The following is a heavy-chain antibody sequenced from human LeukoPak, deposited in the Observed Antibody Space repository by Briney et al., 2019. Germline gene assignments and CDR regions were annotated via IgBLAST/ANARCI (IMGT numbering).Heavy chain of an antibody. J-gene: IGHJ4*02. CDR3: ASRPSNRYCSSTSCYGRFDY. Sequence: MASETLSLTCTVSGGSINSGSYYWSWIRQPAGRGLEWIGRISSSGSTNYNPSLKSRVTMSVDRSKNQIYLQLNSVTAADTAVYYCASRPSNRYCSSTSCYGRFDYWGQGTLVTVSS. CDR2: ISSSGST. V-gene: IGHV4-61*02. D-gene: IGHD2-2*01. CDR1: GGSINSGSYY.